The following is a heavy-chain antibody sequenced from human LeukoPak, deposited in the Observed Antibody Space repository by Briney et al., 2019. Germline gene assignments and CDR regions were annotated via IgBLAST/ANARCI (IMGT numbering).Heavy chain of an antibody. CDR1: GFTFSSYA. CDR3: AKDLAFCGGDCYSNYFDY. CDR2: ISGSGGST. J-gene: IGHJ4*02. Sequence: GGSLRLSCAASGFTFSSYAMSWVRQAPGKGLEWVSAISGSGGSTYYADFVKGRFTISRDNSKNTLYLQMNSLRAEDTAVYYCAKDLAFCGGDCYSNYFDYWGQGTLVTVSS. D-gene: IGHD2-21*02. V-gene: IGHV3-23*01.